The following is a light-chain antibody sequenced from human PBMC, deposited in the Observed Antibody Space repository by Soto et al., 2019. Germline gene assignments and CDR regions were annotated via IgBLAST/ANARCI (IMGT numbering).Light chain of an antibody. CDR1: QTTSGKY. CDR2: GAS. Sequence: EIVLTQSPGTLSLSPGESATLPSRTSQTTSGKYLAWYQQRPGLAPRLLLYGASRRATGIPDRFRGSGSGTEFTLTISGLEPEDFAVYFCQHYGSSPPVTFGQGTRLEIK. V-gene: IGKV3-20*01. CDR3: QHYGSSPPVT. J-gene: IGKJ5*01.